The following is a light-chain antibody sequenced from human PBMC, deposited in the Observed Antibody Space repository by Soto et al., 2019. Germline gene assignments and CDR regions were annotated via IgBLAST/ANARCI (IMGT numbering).Light chain of an antibody. Sequence: IRMNQSPATLSVSQGERATLSCRASQTVLSNLAWYQQKPGQAPRLLTYGASTRATGIPVRFSGSGSGTDFSLTISSLQSEDFAVYYCQQYNNWPITFGQGTLLEIK. J-gene: IGKJ5*01. CDR3: QQYNNWPIT. CDR1: QTVLSN. V-gene: IGKV3-15*01. CDR2: GAS.